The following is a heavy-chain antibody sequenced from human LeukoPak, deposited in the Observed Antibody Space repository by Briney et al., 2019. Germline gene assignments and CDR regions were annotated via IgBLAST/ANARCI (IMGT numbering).Heavy chain of an antibody. CDR3: AKPPPASSIWHGVEY. CDR2: ISSSSSNI. CDR1: GFTFSSYN. V-gene: IGHV3-48*02. Sequence: PGGSLRLSCAASGFTFSSYNINWVRQAPGKGLEWVSYISSSSSNIYYADSVKGRFTISRDNAKNSLYLQMNSLRDEDTAVYYCAKPPPASSIWHGVEYWGQGTLVTVSS. D-gene: IGHD6-13*01. J-gene: IGHJ4*02.